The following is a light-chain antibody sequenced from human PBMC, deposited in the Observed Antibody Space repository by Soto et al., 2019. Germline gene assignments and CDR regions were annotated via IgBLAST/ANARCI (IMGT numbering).Light chain of an antibody. Sequence: EIVMTQSPATLSVSPGGRATLSSRASQSISGALAWYQQKPGQAPRLVISAASSRATGIPDRFSGSGSGTDFTLTISSLEPEDFAVYYCQQYGSSPITFGQGTRLEIK. CDR2: AAS. V-gene: IGKV3-20*01. J-gene: IGKJ5*01. CDR1: QSISGA. CDR3: QQYGSSPIT.